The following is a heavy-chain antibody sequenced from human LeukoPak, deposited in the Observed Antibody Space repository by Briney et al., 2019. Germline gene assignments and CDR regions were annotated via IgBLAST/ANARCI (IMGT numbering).Heavy chain of an antibody. J-gene: IGHJ5*02. CDR1: GYTFTTYA. V-gene: IGHV1-18*01. Sequence: ASVKVSCKASGYTFTTYAISWVRQAPGQGLEWMGWISAYNGNTNYAQKFQGRVTITADESTTTAYMDLSSLRSGDTAVYYCAKSRLAAAQNWFDPWGQGTLVTVSS. D-gene: IGHD6-13*01. CDR3: AKSRLAAAQNWFDP. CDR2: ISAYNGNT.